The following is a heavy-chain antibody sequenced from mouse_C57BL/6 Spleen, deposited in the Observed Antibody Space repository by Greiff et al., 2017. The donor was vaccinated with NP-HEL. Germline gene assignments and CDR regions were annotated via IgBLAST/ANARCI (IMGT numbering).Heavy chain of an antibody. CDR2: IYPGSGST. Sequence: VQLQQSGAELVKPGASVKMSCKASGYTFTSYWITWVKQRPGQGLEWIGDIYPGSGSTNYNEKFKSKATLTVDTSSSTAYMQLSSLTSEDSAVYYCARETAQATGAMDYWGQGTSVTVSS. CDR1: GYTFTSYW. CDR3: ARETAQATGAMDY. J-gene: IGHJ4*01. V-gene: IGHV1-55*01. D-gene: IGHD3-2*02.